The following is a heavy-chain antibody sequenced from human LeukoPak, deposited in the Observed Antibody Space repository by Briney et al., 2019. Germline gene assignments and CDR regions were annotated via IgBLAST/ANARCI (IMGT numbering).Heavy chain of an antibody. Sequence: GASAKISCKASGYIFNTYGITWVRQAPGQGLEWMGWIRTYNGETHYAEKLQGRVTMTTDTSTSTAYMELRRLTSDDTAVYFCARALYGNDRVSFTEFDSWGQGTLVTVSS. D-gene: IGHD1-1*01. CDR2: IRTYNGET. CDR3: ARALYGNDRVSFTEFDS. V-gene: IGHV1-18*01. J-gene: IGHJ4*02. CDR1: GYIFNTYG.